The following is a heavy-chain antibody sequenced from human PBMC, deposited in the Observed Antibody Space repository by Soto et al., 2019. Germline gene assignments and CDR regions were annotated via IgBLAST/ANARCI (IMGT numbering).Heavy chain of an antibody. J-gene: IGHJ6*02. D-gene: IGHD2-2*01. CDR1: GFTFSSYG. CDR3: AREGYCSSTSCYADYYYGMDV. Sequence: QVQLVESGRGVVQPGRSLRLSCAASGFTFSSYGMHWVRQAPGKGLEWVAVIWYDGSNKYYADSVKGRFTISRDNSKNTLYLQINSLRAEDTAVYYCAREGYCSSTSCYADYYYGMDVWGQGTTVTVSS. CDR2: IWYDGSNK. V-gene: IGHV3-33*01.